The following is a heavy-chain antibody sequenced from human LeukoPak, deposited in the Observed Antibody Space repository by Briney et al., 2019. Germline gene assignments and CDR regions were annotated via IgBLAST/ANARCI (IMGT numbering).Heavy chain of an antibody. CDR2: IYSGGST. V-gene: IGHV3-66*01. CDR1: GGSISSSHW. J-gene: IGHJ4*02. CDR3: ARIRGGLDY. D-gene: IGHD3-16*01. Sequence: ETLSLTCAVSGGSISSSHWWSWVRQAPGKGLEWVSVIYSGGSTYYADSVKGRFTISRDNSKNTLYLQMNSLRAEDTAVYYCARIRGGLDYWGQGTLVTVSS.